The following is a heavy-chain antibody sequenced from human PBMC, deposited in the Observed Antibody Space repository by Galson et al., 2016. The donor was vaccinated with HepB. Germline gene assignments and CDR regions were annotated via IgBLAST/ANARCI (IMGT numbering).Heavy chain of an antibody. J-gene: IGHJ4*02. CDR1: GGSISSSNSY. CDR2: ISYSGTT. CDR3: ARLIFDTFFQGSWYFYFFDH. Sequence: SETLSLTCTVSGGSISSSNSYWGWIRQPPGKGLEWIGTISYSGTTYYNPSLKSRLLISADTSKNQFSLNLSSVTAADTAVYYCARLIFDTFFQGSWYFYFFDHWGQGTLVPVSS. V-gene: IGHV4-39*01. D-gene: IGHD6-13*01.